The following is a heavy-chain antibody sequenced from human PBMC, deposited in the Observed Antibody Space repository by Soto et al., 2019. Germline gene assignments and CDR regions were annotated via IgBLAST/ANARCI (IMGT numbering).Heavy chain of an antibody. CDR2: IYHSGST. CDR1: GYSISSGYY. CDR3: ARDLNWFDP. Sequence: SETLSLTCAVSGYSISSGYYWGWIRQPPGKGLEWIGSIYHSGSTCYNPSLKSRVTISVDTSKNQFSLKLSSVTAADTAVYYCARDLNWFDPWGQGTLVTVSS. V-gene: IGHV4-38-2*02. J-gene: IGHJ5*02.